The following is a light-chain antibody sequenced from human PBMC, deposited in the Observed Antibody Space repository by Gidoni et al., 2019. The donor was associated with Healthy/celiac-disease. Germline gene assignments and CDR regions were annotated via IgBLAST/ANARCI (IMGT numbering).Light chain of an antibody. V-gene: IGKV3-20*01. CDR1: QSISSSQ. CDR2: GAS. Sequence: EIVLTQYPGTLSLSPGQSATLSCRTSQSISSSQLAWYQQTPGQAPRPLMYGASSRSTGIPDRFSGSGSGTDFTLTISRLVPEDFAVYYCQHFGNFGGGTKVE. J-gene: IGKJ4*01. CDR3: QHFGN.